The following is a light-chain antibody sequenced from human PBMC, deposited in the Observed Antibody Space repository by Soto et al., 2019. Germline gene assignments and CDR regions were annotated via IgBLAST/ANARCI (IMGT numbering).Light chain of an antibody. J-gene: IGKJ3*01. CDR2: GAS. V-gene: IGKV3-20*01. Sequence: EIVLTQSPGTLSLSPGERATLSCRASQSVVSNFLAWYQQKPGQTPRLLIYGASSRATGIPDRFSGSGSGTDFTLTISRLEPEDFAVYYCQQYGSSLFTVGPGTKVDIK. CDR3: QQYGSSLFT. CDR1: QSVVSNF.